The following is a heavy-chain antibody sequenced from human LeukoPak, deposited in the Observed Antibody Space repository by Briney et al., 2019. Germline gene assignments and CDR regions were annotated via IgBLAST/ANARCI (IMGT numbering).Heavy chain of an antibody. V-gene: IGHV3-48*03. Sequence: PGGSLRLSCAASGFTFSSYEMNWVRQAPGKGLEWVSYISSSSKTIYYADSVKGRFTISRDNAKNSLYLQMNSLRAEDTAVYYCTRVGSSGSVDYWGQGTLVTVSS. CDR3: TRVGSSGSVDY. CDR2: ISSSSKTI. CDR1: GFTFSSYE. J-gene: IGHJ4*02. D-gene: IGHD1-1*01.